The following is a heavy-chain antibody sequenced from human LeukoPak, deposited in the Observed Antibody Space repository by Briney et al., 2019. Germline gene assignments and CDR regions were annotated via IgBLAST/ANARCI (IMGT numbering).Heavy chain of an antibody. V-gene: IGHV3-7*01. J-gene: IGHJ5*02. D-gene: IGHD2-15*01. CDR1: GFSFSDYW. CDR2: IKGDESEK. CDR3: VRQAGVA. Sequence: PGGSLRLSCAASGFSFSDYWMSWARLAPGRGLEWVANIKGDESEKIYVASVKGRFIITRDNAKNTLYLLMNGLRADDTAVYYCVRQAGVAWGQGTLVTVSS.